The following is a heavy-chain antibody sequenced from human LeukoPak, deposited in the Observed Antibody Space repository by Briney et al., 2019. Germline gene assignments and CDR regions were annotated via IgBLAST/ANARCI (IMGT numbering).Heavy chain of an antibody. CDR1: GYTFTSYD. Sequence: ASVKVSCKASGYTFTSYDINWVRQATGQGLEWMGWMNPNSGNTGYAQKFQGRVTMTRDTSTSTVYMELSSLRSEDTAVYYCARGGFGHYYGSGSYYTEKGFDPWGQGTLVTVSS. V-gene: IGHV1-8*01. CDR2: MNPNSGNT. J-gene: IGHJ5*02. D-gene: IGHD3-10*01. CDR3: ARGGFGHYYGSGSYYTEKGFDP.